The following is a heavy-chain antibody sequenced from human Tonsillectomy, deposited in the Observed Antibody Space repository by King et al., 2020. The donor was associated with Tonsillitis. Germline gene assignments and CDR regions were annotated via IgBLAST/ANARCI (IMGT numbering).Heavy chain of an antibody. CDR3: ARDVGIVGALDGADV. Sequence: QLVQSGAEVKKPGASMKVSCKASGYTFTDYYMHWLRQAPGQGLEWMGWISPKSGGTHYAQKFQGRLTMTRDTSVSTAYMDLSGLRSDDTAVYYCARDVGIVGALDGADVWGPGTRITVS. J-gene: IGHJ3*01. CDR1: GYTFTDYY. V-gene: IGHV1-2*02. CDR2: ISPKSGGT. D-gene: IGHD1-26*01.